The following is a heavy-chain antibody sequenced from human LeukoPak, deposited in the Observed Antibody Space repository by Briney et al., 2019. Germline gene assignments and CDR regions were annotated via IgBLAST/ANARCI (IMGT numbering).Heavy chain of an antibody. CDR2: ISTYNGNA. CDR1: GYTFTSYG. D-gene: IGHD3-22*01. CDR3: ARVYYYDSSGHIWFDP. Sequence: ASVKASCKASGYTFTSYGISWLRQAPGQGLEWMGWISTYNGNANYAQKLQGRVTMTTVTSTSTAYVELRSLRSDDTAVSYCARVYYYDSSGHIWFDPWGHGTLVTVSS. V-gene: IGHV1-18*01. J-gene: IGHJ5*02.